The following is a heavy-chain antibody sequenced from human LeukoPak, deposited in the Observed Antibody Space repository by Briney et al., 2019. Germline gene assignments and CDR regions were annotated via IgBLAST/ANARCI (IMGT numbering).Heavy chain of an antibody. J-gene: IGHJ4*02. Sequence: SETLSLTCTVSGGSISSSSYYWGWIRQPPGKGLEWIGSIYYSGSTYYNPSLKSRVTISVDTSKNQFSLKLSSVTAADTAVYYCASRHYDILTGYPSLLFDFWGQGGLVTVSS. CDR2: IYYSGST. D-gene: IGHD3-9*01. CDR1: GGSISSSSYY. V-gene: IGHV4-39*07. CDR3: ASRHYDILTGYPSLLFDF.